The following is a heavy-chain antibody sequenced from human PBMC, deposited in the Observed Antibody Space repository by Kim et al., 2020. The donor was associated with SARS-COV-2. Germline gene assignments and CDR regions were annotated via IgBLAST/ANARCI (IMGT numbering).Heavy chain of an antibody. J-gene: IGHJ4*02. V-gene: IGHV3-64D*06. CDR2: ISSNGGST. CDR3: VNRGRGSYQGEFFDY. CDR1: GFTFSSYA. D-gene: IGHD1-26*01. Sequence: GGSLRLSCSASGFTFSSYAMHWVRQAPGKGLEYVSAISSNGGSTYYADSVKGRFTISRDNSKNTLYLQMSSLRAEDTAVYYCVNRGRGSYQGEFFDYWGQGTLVTVSS.